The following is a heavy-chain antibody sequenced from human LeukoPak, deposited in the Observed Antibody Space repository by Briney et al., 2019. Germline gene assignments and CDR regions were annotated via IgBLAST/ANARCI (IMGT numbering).Heavy chain of an antibody. V-gene: IGHV5-51*01. CDR1: GYSFTSYW. J-gene: IGHJ4*02. Sequence: GESLKISCKGSGYSFTSYWIGWVRQMPGKGLEWMGIIYPGDSDTRYSPSFQGQVTISADKSISTACLQWSSLKASDTAMYYCARPRSSGYYPYYFDYWGQGTLVTVSS. CDR2: IYPGDSDT. CDR3: ARPRSSGYYPYYFDY. D-gene: IGHD3-22*01.